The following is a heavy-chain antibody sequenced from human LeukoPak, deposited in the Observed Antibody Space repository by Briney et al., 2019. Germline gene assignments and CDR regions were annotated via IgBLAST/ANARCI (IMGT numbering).Heavy chain of an antibody. D-gene: IGHD6-13*01. V-gene: IGHV1-46*01. Sequence: ASVKVSCKASGYTFTSYYMHWVRQAPGQGLEWMGIINPSGGSTSYAQKFQGRVTMTRDMSTSTVYMELSSLRSEDTAVYYCARDLATAAGFDYWGQGTLVTVSS. CDR1: GYTFTSYY. CDR3: ARDLATAAGFDY. J-gene: IGHJ4*02. CDR2: INPSGGST.